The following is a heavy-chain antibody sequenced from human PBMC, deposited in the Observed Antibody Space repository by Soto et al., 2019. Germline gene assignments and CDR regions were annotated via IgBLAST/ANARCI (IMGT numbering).Heavy chain of an antibody. CDR1: GFTFSSYG. D-gene: IGHD6-6*01. CDR3: AKVRLAARPPNDAFDI. V-gene: IGHV3-30*18. CDR2: ISYDGSNK. Sequence: GGSLRLSCAASGFTFSSYGMHWVRQAPGKGLEWVAVISYDGSNKYYADSVKGRFTISRDNSKNTLYLQMNSLRAEDTAVYYCAKVRLAARPPNDAFDIWGQGTMVTVS. J-gene: IGHJ3*02.